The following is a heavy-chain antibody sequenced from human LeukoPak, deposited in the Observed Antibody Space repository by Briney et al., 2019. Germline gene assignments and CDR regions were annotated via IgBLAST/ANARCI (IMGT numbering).Heavy chain of an antibody. Sequence: GGSLRLSCAASGFTFSSYGMHWVRQAPGKGLEWVAVIWYDGSNKYYADSVKARFTISRDNSKNTLYLQMNSLRAEDTAVYYCTKHPNGDYVGAFDPWGQGTLVTVSS. V-gene: IGHV3-33*06. J-gene: IGHJ5*02. CDR3: TKHPNGDYVGAFDP. CDR2: IWYDGSNK. D-gene: IGHD4-17*01. CDR1: GFTFSSYG.